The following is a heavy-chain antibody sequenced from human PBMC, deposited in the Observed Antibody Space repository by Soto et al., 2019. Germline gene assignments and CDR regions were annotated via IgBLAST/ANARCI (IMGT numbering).Heavy chain of an antibody. J-gene: IGHJ6*02. Sequence: SETLSLTCAVSGGSISSGGYSWSWIRQPPGKGLEWIGYIYHSGSTYYNPSLKSRVTISVDRSKNQFSLKLSSVTAADTAVYYCARAQRGYCSSTSCYTDYYYGMDVWGQGTTVTVS. CDR3: ARAQRGYCSSTSCYTDYYYGMDV. CDR1: GGSISSGGYS. D-gene: IGHD2-2*02. CDR2: IYHSGST. V-gene: IGHV4-30-2*01.